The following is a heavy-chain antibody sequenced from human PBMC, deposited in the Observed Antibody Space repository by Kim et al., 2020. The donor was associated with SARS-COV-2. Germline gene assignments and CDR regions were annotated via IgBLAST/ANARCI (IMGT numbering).Heavy chain of an antibody. CDR3: ARHHYYDSREMILFDP. D-gene: IGHD3-22*01. J-gene: IGHJ5*02. CDR2: INPSGGST. CDR1: GYTFTSYY. V-gene: IGHV1-46*01. Sequence: ASVKVSCKASGYTFTSYYMHWVRQAPGQGLEWMGIINPSGGSTSYAQKFQGRVTMTRDTSTSTVYMELSSLRSEDTAVYYCARHHYYDSREMILFDPWGQGTLVTVSS.